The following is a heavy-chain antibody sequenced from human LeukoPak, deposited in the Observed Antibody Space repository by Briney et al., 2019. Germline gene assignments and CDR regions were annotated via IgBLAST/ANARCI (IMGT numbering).Heavy chain of an antibody. CDR3: ARTPASSGWSFDY. Sequence: GGSLRLSCAASGFTFSSYAMHWVRQAPGKGLEWVAVISYDGSNKYYADSVKGRFTISRDNSKNTLYLQMNSLRAEDMAVYYCARTPASSGWSFDYWGQGTLVTVSS. CDR1: GFTFSSYA. D-gene: IGHD6-19*01. J-gene: IGHJ4*02. V-gene: IGHV3-30*04. CDR2: ISYDGSNK.